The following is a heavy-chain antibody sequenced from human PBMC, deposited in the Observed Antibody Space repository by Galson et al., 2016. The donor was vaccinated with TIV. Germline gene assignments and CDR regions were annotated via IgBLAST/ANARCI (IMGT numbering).Heavy chain of an antibody. CDR1: GFTFDNYN. D-gene: IGHD3-22*01. CDR2: ISAGGGST. Sequence: SLRLSCAASGFTFDNYNMNWVRQTPGKGLEWVSAISAGGGSTYYADSVQGRFTISRDNSKNTQYLQMNSLRAEDTAIYYCAKVPSSGFSYYYGLDVWGQGTTVTVSS. J-gene: IGHJ6*02. CDR3: AKVPSSGFSYYYGLDV. V-gene: IGHV3-23*01.